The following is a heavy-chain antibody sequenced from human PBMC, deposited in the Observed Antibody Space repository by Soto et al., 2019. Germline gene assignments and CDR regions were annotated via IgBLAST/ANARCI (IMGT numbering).Heavy chain of an antibody. J-gene: IGHJ6*02. V-gene: IGHV3-21*01. Sequence: EVQLMESGGGLVKPGGSLRLSCAASGFIFSTYNMNWVRQAPGKGLEWVSSITSGSTYTYYADSVKGRFTISRDNAENSLYLQVNSLRAEDTAVYYCARDREGSLYNYYGMDVWGQGTTVTVSS. CDR2: ITSGSTYT. CDR1: GFIFSTYN. CDR3: ARDREGSLYNYYGMDV.